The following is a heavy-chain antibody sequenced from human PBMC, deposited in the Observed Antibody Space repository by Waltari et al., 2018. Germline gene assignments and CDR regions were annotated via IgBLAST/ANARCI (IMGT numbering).Heavy chain of an antibody. Sequence: QVQLEQSGPGLVKTSQTLSLTCRLSGGSISRGDYFWTLLRQPPGKGLEWLAYIHHSGTTYHNSSLKSRLFISIDTSKNEFSLNLSSVTAADTAVYFCARVVGCSTTSCPHNWFDIWGQGSLVTVSS. J-gene: IGHJ5*02. CDR3: ARVVGCSTTSCPHNWFDI. D-gene: IGHD2-2*01. CDR1: GGSISRGDYF. CDR2: IHHSGTT. V-gene: IGHV4-30-4*01.